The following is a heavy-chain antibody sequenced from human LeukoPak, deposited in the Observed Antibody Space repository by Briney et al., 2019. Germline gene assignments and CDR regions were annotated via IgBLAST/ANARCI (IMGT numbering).Heavy chain of an antibody. Sequence: PLETLSLTCPVSGGSISSYYWSWIRQPPGKGLEWIGYIYYSGSTNYNPSLKSRVTISVDTSKNQFSLKLSSVTAADTAVYYCARERLAAAGHFDYWGQGTLVTVSS. D-gene: IGHD6-13*01. CDR3: ARERLAAAGHFDY. J-gene: IGHJ4*02. CDR1: GGSISSYY. V-gene: IGHV4-59*01. CDR2: IYYSGST.